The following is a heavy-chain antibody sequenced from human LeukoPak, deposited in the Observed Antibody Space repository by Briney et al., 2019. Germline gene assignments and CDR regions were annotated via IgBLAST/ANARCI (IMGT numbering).Heavy chain of an antibody. J-gene: IGHJ4*02. CDR2: ISGSGGST. CDR3: AKFIAVAPDY. Sequence: PEGSLRLSCAASGFTFSSYALSWVRQAPGKGLEWVSAISGSGGSTYYADSVKGRFTISRDNSKNTLYLQMNSLRAEDTAVYYCAKFIAVAPDYWGQGTLVTVSS. V-gene: IGHV3-23*01. D-gene: IGHD6-19*01. CDR1: GFTFSSYA.